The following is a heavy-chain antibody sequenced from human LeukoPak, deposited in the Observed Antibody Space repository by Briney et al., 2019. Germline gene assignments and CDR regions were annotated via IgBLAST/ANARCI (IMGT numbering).Heavy chain of an antibody. J-gene: IGHJ6*02. CDR1: GYTLTELS. D-gene: IGHD5-12*01. V-gene: IGHV1-24*01. CDR3: ATGRATIEDGGYYYYYGMDV. Sequence: ASVKVSCKVSGYTLTELSMHWVRQAPGKGLEWMGGFDPEDGETTYAQKFQGRVTMTEDTSTDTAYMELSSLRSEDTAVYYCATGRATIEDGGYYYYYGMDVWGQGTTVTVSS. CDR2: FDPEDGET.